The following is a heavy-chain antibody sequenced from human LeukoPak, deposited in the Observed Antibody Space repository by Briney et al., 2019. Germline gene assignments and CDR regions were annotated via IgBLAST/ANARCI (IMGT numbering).Heavy chain of an antibody. CDR3: ARDYVYGFDV. CDR1: GVTFSSYV. CDR2: ISGSGGGT. Sequence: PGGSLRLSCEASGVTFSSYVMSWVRQAPGKGPEWVSGISGSGGGTYYAASVKGRFTISRDNAKNSLSLQMNSLRDEDTAVYYCARDYVYGFDVWGQGTTVTVSS. J-gene: IGHJ6*02. V-gene: IGHV3-23*01.